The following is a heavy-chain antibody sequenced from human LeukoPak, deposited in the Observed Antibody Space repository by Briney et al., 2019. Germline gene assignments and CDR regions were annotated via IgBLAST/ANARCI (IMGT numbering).Heavy chain of an antibody. D-gene: IGHD1-26*01. CDR2: TYYRSKWYY. V-gene: IGHV6-1*01. CDR3: ARDPVGGSTIFDY. Sequence: SQTLSLTCAISGDSVSSKSAAWNWIRQSPSRDLEWLGRTYYRSKWYYDYAVAVKSRISINPDTSKNQFSLQLSSVTPEDTAVYYCARDPVGGSTIFDYWGQGTLVTVSS. J-gene: IGHJ4*02. CDR1: GDSVSSKSAA.